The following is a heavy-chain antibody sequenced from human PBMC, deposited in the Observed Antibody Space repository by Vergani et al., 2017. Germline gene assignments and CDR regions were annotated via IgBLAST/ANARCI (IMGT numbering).Heavy chain of an antibody. CDR1: GFTFSSYS. J-gene: IGHJ6*02. V-gene: IGHV3-48*01. CDR2: ISSSSSTI. CDR3: ARDAYYDFWSGYYTYYYGMDV. D-gene: IGHD3-3*01. Sequence: EVQLVESGGGLVQPGGSLRLSCAASGFTFSSYSMNWVRQAPGKGLEWVSYISSSSSTIYYADSVKGRFTISRDNAKNSLYLQMNSLRAEDTAVYYCARDAYYDFWSGYYTYYYGMDVWGQGTTVTVSS.